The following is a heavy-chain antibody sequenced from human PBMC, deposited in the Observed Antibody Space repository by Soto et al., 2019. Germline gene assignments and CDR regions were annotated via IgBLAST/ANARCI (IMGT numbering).Heavy chain of an antibody. Sequence: ASVKVSCKVSGYTLTELSMHWVRQAPGKGLEWMGGFDPEDGETIYAQKFQGRVTMTEDTSTDTAYMELSSLRSEDTAVYYCATVSNYYDSSGYLYYFGYWGQGTLVTVSS. CDR1: GYTLTELS. CDR2: FDPEDGET. V-gene: IGHV1-24*01. CDR3: ATVSNYYDSSGYLYYFGY. J-gene: IGHJ4*02. D-gene: IGHD3-22*01.